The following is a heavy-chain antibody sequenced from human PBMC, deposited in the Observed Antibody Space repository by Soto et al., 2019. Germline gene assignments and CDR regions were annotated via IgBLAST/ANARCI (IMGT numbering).Heavy chain of an antibody. V-gene: IGHV3-23*01. CDR2: ISGSGGST. CDR3: ASTQGGYCSGGSCLEGYYFDY. J-gene: IGHJ4*02. Sequence: PGGSLRLSCAASGFTFSSYAMSWVRQAPGKGLEWVSAISGSGGSTYYADSVKGRFTISRDNSKNTLYLQMNSLRAEDTAVYYCASTQGGYCSGGSCLEGYYFDYWGQGTLVTVSS. CDR1: GFTFSSYA. D-gene: IGHD2-15*01.